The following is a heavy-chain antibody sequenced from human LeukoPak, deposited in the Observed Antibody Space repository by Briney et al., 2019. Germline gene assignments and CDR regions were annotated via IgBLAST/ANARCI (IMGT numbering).Heavy chain of an antibody. CDR3: PLQGEYSSGWYPLDY. D-gene: IGHD6-19*01. CDR2: ISWNSGSI. J-gene: IGHJ4*02. Sequence: PGRSLRLSCAASGFTSDDYAMHWVRQAPGKGLEWVSGISWNSGSIGYADSVKGRFTISRDNAKNSLYLQMNSLRAEDMALYYCPLQGEYSSGWYPLDYWGQGTLVTVSS. V-gene: IGHV3-9*02. CDR1: GFTSDDYA.